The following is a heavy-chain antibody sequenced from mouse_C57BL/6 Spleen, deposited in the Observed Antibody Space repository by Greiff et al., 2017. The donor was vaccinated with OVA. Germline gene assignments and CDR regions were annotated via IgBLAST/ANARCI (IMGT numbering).Heavy chain of an antibody. CDR3: DRAYYGSSYFDC. D-gene: IGHD1-1*01. CDR2: IWTGGGT. CDR1: GFSLTSYA. Sequence: VKLVESGPGLVAPSPSLSITCTVSGFSLTSYAISWVRQPPGKGLEWLGVIWTGGGTNYNSALKSRLSISKDNSKSQAFLKMNSLQTDDTGRYYCDRAYYGSSYFDCWGQGTTLTVSS. J-gene: IGHJ2*01. V-gene: IGHV2-9-1*01.